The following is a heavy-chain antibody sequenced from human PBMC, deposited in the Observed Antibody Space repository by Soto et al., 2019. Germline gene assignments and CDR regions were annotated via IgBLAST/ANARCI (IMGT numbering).Heavy chain of an antibody. Sequence: VASVKVSCKVSGYTLTELSMHWVRQAPGKGLEWMGGFDPEDGETIYAQKFQGRVTMTEDTSTDTAYMELSSLRSEDTAVYYCATLDYDSSGPIDYWGQGTLVTVSS. D-gene: IGHD3-22*01. CDR2: FDPEDGET. CDR1: GYTLTELS. J-gene: IGHJ4*02. CDR3: ATLDYDSSGPIDY. V-gene: IGHV1-24*01.